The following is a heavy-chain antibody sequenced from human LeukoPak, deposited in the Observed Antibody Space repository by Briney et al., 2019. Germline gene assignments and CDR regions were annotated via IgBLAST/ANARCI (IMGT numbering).Heavy chain of an antibody. CDR2: ISGSGGST. Sequence: PGGSLRLSCAASGFTFSSYSMNWVRQAPGKGLEWVSAISGSGGSTYYADSVKGRFTISRDHSKNTLYLQMNSLRAEDTAVYYCAKDHSQWELLPLDFDYWGQGTLVTVSS. CDR3: AKDHSQWELLPLDFDY. J-gene: IGHJ4*02. D-gene: IGHD1-26*01. CDR1: GFTFSSYS. V-gene: IGHV3-23*01.